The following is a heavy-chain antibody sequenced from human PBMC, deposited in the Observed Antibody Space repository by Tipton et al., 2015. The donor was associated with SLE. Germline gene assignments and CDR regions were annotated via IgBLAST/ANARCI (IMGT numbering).Heavy chain of an antibody. V-gene: IGHV4-59*11. D-gene: IGHD3-22*01. CDR2: FYYSGST. CDR3: ARRDKYYDSSGYTYDAFDI. Sequence: TLSLTCTVSGGSISSHYWSWIRQPPGKGLEWIGYFYYSGSTNYNPSLKSRVTISVDTSKNQSSLKLSSVTAADTAVYYCARRDKYYDSSGYTYDAFDIWGKGKMVTVSS. CDR1: GGSISSHY. J-gene: IGHJ3*02.